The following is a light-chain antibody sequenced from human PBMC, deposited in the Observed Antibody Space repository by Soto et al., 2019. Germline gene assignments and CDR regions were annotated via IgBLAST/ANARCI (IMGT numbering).Light chain of an antibody. Sequence: EIVMTQSPVTLSVSPGERATLSCRASQFVSSNLAWYQQKPGQAPRLLIYGASTRATGVPARFSGSGSGTEFTLSISSLQSEHVAVYYCQQHSNWPPITFGQGTRLEIK. CDR2: GAS. V-gene: IGKV3-15*01. CDR1: QFVSSN. J-gene: IGKJ5*01. CDR3: QQHSNWPPIT.